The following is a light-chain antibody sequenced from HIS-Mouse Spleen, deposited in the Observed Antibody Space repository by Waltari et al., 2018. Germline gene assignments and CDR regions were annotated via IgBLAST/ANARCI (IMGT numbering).Light chain of an antibody. V-gene: IGLV3-10*01. CDR2: EDS. CDR3: YSTDSSGNHRV. J-gene: IGLJ2*01. CDR1: ALPKKY. Sequence: SYELTQPPSVSVSPGQTARITCPGDALPKKYAYWYQQKSGQAPVLVIYEDSKRPSGIPERVSGSSSGTMATLTIGGAQVEDEADYYCYSTDSSGNHRVFGGGTKLTVL.